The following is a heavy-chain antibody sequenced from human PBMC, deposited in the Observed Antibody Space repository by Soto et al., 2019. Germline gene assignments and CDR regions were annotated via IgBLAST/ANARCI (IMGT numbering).Heavy chain of an antibody. Sequence: EVQLVESGGGLVQPGGSLRLSCVASGFTFSTFWMHWVRQVPGKGLVWVSRINGDGSSTTYADSVKGRFTISRDNAKNTRYLQMNSLRGEDTATYDCARDSDTYGYSKADNWGQGTLVGVSS. D-gene: IGHD5-18*01. J-gene: IGHJ4*02. CDR1: GFTFSTFW. CDR3: ARDSDTYGYSKADN. CDR2: INGDGSST. V-gene: IGHV3-74*03.